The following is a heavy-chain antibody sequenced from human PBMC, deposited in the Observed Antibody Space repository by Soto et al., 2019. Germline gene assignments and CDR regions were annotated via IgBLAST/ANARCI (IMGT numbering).Heavy chain of an antibody. J-gene: IGHJ4*02. CDR1: GFTFSSYG. V-gene: IGHV3-33*01. Sequence: GGSLRLSCAASGFTFSSYGMHWVRQAPGKGLEWVAFIWHDGGDKFYAESVKGRFTISRDNSKNTLYLQMTSLSAEDTAMYYCARDGDVNTGFGKDYWGQGTLVTVSS. CDR3: ARDGDVNTGFGKDY. D-gene: IGHD3-16*01. CDR2: IWHDGGDK.